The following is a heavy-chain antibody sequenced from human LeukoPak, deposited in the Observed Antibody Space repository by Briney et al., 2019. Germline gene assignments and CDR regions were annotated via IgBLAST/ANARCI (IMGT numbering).Heavy chain of an antibody. V-gene: IGHV7-4-1*02. J-gene: IGHJ5*02. D-gene: IGHD7-27*01. CDR3: ARSATNWGDPGWFDP. CDR2: INTNTGNP. CDR1: GYTFTSYA. Sequence: ASVKVSCKASGYTFTSYAMNWVRQAPGQGLEWMGWINTNTGNPTYAQGFTGRFVFSLDTSVSTAYLQISSLKAEDTAVYYCARSATNWGDPGWFDPWGQGTLVTVSS.